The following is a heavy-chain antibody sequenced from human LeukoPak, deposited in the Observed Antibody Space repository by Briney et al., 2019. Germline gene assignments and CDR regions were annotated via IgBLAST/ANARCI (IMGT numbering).Heavy chain of an antibody. CDR3: ARALVVVTAKHDY. J-gene: IGHJ4*02. CDR1: GFTFSSYA. CDR2: ISYDGSNK. V-gene: IGHV3-30*04. Sequence: GGSLRLSCAASGFTFSSYAMHWVRQAPGKGLEWVAVISYDGSNKYYADSVKGRFTISRDNSKNTLYLQMNSLRAEDTAVYYCARALVVVTAKHDYWGQGTLVTVSS. D-gene: IGHD2-21*02.